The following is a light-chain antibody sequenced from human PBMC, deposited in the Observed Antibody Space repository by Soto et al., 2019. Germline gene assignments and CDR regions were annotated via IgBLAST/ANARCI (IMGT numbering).Light chain of an antibody. CDR3: QQYNSYSPT. CDR2: GAS. J-gene: IGKJ4*01. V-gene: IGKV1-5*01. Sequence: DIQMTQSPSSLSASVGDRVTITCRASLPISNYLAWYQQKPGKIPNLLIYGASSLESGVPSRFSGSGSGTEFTLTISSLQPDDFATYYCQQYNSYSPTFGGGTKVDIK. CDR1: LPISNY.